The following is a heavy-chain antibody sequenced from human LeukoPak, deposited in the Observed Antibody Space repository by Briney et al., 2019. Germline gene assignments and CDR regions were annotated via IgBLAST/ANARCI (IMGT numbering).Heavy chain of an antibody. CDR1: GFTFSSYS. Sequence: GGSLRLSCAASGFTFSSYSMNWVRQAPGKGLEWVPSITSTSSYIYYADSLKGRFTISRDNAKNSLYLQMNSLRAEDTAVYYCARDGEGDWENYYYYYMDVWGKGTTVTVSS. CDR2: ITSTSSYI. D-gene: IGHD1-26*01. CDR3: ARDGEGDWENYYYYYMDV. J-gene: IGHJ6*03. V-gene: IGHV3-21*01.